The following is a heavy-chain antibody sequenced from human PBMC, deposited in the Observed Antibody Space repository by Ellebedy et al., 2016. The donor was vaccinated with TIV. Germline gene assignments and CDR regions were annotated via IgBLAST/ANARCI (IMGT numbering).Heavy chain of an antibody. J-gene: IGHJ4*02. D-gene: IGHD6-13*01. CDR3: ARVPWTAVAD. CDR1: GFTFSSDW. Sequence: PGGSLRLSCSASGFTFSSDWMNWVRQAPGKGLEFVANINEDGSKEYYLDSVKGRFTISRDNAKNSLYLQMNSLRAEDTAVYYCARVPWTAVADWGQGTLVTVSS. CDR2: INEDGSKE. V-gene: IGHV3-7*01.